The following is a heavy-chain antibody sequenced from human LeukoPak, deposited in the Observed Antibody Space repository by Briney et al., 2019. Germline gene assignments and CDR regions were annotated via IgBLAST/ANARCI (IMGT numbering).Heavy chain of an antibody. J-gene: IGHJ6*02. CDR1: GFTFSNYG. Sequence: PGGSLRLSCAASGFTFSNYGMHWVRQAPGKGPEWVSFIGSSISYISYADSVKGRFTISRDNAKNSLYLQMNSLRAEDTAVYYCAREGYYSGMDVWGQGTTVTVSS. V-gene: IGHV3-21*01. CDR3: AREGYYSGMDV. CDR2: IGSSISYI.